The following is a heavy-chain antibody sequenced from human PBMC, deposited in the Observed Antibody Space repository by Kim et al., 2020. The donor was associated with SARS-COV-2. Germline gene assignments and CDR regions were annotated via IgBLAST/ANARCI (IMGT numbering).Heavy chain of an antibody. V-gene: IGHV3-49*03. CDR1: GFSYGEYA. CDR3: ALPGTSMVRGAFYGMDV. Sequence: GGSLRLSCTATGFSYGEYAMSWYGLSWIRQAPGKGLEWVGFITAPPYGARPEYAASVRGRFIISRDDAGNIAYLQMNSLKIEDTGVYYCALPGTSMVRGAFYGMDVWGQGTTVIVSS. J-gene: IGHJ6*02. D-gene: IGHD3-10*01. CDR2: ITAPPYGARP.